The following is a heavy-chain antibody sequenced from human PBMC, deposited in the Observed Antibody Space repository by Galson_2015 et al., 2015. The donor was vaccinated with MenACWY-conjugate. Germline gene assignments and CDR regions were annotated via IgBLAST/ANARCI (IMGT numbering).Heavy chain of an antibody. D-gene: IGHD2-2*01. CDR1: GFTFSSFT. CDR3: ARDWHNVVADNWFDP. V-gene: IGHV3-21*01. J-gene: IGHJ5*02. Sequence: SLRLSCAASGFTFSSFTMKWVRQAPGKGLGWVSSISSGSTYIFYADSVKGRFTISRDNAKKSLFLQMDSLRAEDTAVYYCARDWHNVVADNWFDPWGQGTLVSVSS. CDR2: ISSGSTYI.